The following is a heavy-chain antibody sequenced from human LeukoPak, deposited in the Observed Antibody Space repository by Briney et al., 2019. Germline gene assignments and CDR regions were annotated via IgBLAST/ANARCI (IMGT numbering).Heavy chain of an antibody. D-gene: IGHD4-11*01. V-gene: IGHV4-39*07. CDR2: IYYSGST. CDR3: AREGSEAAYSNYVLFTRGESGLDY. Sequence: KPSETLSLTCTVSGGSISSSSYYWGWIRQPPGKGLEWIGSIYYSGSTYYNPSLKSRVTISVDTSKNQFSLKLSSVTAADTAVYYCAREGSEAAYSNYVLFTRGESGLDYWGQGTLVTVSS. CDR1: GGSISSSSYY. J-gene: IGHJ4*02.